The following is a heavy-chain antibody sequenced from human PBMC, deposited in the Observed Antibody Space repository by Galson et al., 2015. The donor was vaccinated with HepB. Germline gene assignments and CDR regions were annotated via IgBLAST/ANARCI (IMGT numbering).Heavy chain of an antibody. V-gene: IGHV1-8*01. D-gene: IGHD3-9*01. CDR2: MSPHSGNT. CDR3: ARGSEVSTFDGRFDP. CDR1: GYTFTNYD. Sequence: SVKVSCKASGYTFTNYDINWVRQASGRGLEWMGWMSPHSGNTGHAQKFQGRVTMTRNTSITTAYMELSSLRSEDTAVYYCARGSEVSTFDGRFDPWGQGTVVTVSS. J-gene: IGHJ5*02.